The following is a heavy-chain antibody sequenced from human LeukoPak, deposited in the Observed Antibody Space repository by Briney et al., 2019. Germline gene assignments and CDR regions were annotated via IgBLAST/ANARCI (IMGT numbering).Heavy chain of an antibody. V-gene: IGHV4-61*01. CDR1: GDSVSSGNYY. D-gene: IGHD6-13*01. Sequence: SETLSLTCTASGDSVSSGNYYWSWIRQPPGKGLEWIGFMSNSGHTDSTPSLKSRVTISLDTSKNQFSLKLNSVTAADTAVYYCARVSAAGTGPDSWGQGTLVTVSS. J-gene: IGHJ4*02. CDR3: ARVSAAGTGPDS. CDR2: MSNSGHT.